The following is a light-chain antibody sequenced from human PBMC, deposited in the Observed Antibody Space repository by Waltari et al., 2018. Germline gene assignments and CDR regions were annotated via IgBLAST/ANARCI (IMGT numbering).Light chain of an antibody. Sequence: QSALTQPRSVSGSPGQSDTISCTGTSSDIGGYHYVSWYQQRPGKAPKLMIYDVIVPPSGLPDLFSGSKSGNTASLTISGPQSEDEAHYHCCSYAGRYTFIFGGGTKLTVL. CDR3: CSYAGRYTFI. J-gene: IGLJ2*01. CDR2: DVI. CDR1: SSDIGGYHY. V-gene: IGLV2-11*02.